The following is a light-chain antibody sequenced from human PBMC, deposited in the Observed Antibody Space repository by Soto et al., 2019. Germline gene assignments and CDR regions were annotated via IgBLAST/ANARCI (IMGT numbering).Light chain of an antibody. V-gene: IGKV1-5*03. CDR1: QTIGSW. CDR2: KAS. CDR3: QQYNSLWT. J-gene: IGKJ1*01. Sequence: DIPMTQSPSTLSASVGDRVTITCRASQTIGSWLAWYQKKQGKAPELLIYKASHLESGVSSRFSAGGSGTEFTLTITSLQPDYFATYYCQQYNSLWTFGQGTKVEVK.